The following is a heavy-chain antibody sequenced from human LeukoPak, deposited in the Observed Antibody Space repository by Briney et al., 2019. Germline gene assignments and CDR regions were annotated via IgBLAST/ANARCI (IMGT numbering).Heavy chain of an antibody. J-gene: IGHJ4*02. Sequence: PEGSLRLSCAASGFTFSSYSMNWVRQAPGKGLEWVSYISSSSSTIYYADSVKGRFTISRDNAKNSLYLQMDSLRAEDTAVYYCIVLAVAGTFGFDYWGQGTLVTVSS. CDR3: IVLAVAGTFGFDY. CDR1: GFTFSSYS. D-gene: IGHD6-19*01. V-gene: IGHV3-48*01. CDR2: ISSSSSTI.